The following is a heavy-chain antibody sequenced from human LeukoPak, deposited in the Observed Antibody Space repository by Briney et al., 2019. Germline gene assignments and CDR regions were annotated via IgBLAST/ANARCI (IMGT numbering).Heavy chain of an antibody. D-gene: IGHD3-16*01. J-gene: IGHJ6*02. V-gene: IGHV3-7*03. CDR2: INHNGNVN. CDR3: ARGGGLDV. CDR1: GFTFSSYW. Sequence: GGSLRLSCAASGFTFSSYWMNWPRQAPGKGLEWVASINHNGNVNYCVDSVKGRFTISRDNAKNSLYLQMSNLRAEDTAVYFCARGGGLDVWGQGATVTVSS.